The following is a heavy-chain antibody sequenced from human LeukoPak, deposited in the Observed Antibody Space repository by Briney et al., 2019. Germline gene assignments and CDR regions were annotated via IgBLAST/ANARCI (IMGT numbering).Heavy chain of an antibody. V-gene: IGHV1-2*02. CDR3: ATEASGLNWFDP. J-gene: IGHJ5*02. CDR2: INPNSGGT. D-gene: IGHD3-3*01. CDR1: GYTFIDYY. Sequence: GASVNVSCTASGYTFIDYYIHWVRQAPGQGLEWMGWINPNSGGTNYAQNFQGRVTMTRDTSITTTYMELSRLTPDDSAVYFCATEASGLNWFDPWGQGTLVTVSS.